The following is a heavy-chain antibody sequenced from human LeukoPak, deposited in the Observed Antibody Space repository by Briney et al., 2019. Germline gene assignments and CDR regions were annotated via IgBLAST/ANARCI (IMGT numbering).Heavy chain of an antibody. CDR1: GFSLGSYS. V-gene: IGHV3-21*01. Sequence: PGGSLRLSCAASGFSLGSYSMNWVRQAPGKGLEWVSSISSSSSYIYYVDSLKGRFTISRDNSKNTLYLQMNSLRAEDTAGYYCARVGESTYWGQGTLVTVSS. CDR3: ARVGESTY. J-gene: IGHJ4*02. CDR2: ISSSSSYI. D-gene: IGHD3-10*01.